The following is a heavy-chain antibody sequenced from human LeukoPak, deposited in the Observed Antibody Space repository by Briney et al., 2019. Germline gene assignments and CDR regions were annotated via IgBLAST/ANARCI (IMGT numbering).Heavy chain of an antibody. CDR3: ARALRARITGTTESVYGMDV. Sequence: PSETLSLTCTVSGGSISSYYWSWIRQPPGKGLEWIGYIYYSGSTNYNPSLKSRVTISVDTSKNQFSLKLSSVTAADTAVYYCARALRARITGTTESVYGMDVWGQGTTVTVSS. V-gene: IGHV4-59*01. CDR2: IYYSGST. D-gene: IGHD1-20*01. J-gene: IGHJ6*02. CDR1: GGSISSYY.